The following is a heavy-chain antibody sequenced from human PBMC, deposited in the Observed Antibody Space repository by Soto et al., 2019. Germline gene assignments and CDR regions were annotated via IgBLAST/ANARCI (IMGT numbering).Heavy chain of an antibody. D-gene: IGHD1-26*01. CDR2: ISGYNGDT. J-gene: IGHJ6*02. V-gene: IGHV1-18*04. CDR1: GLSFMGSC. CDR3: ARESGSAAPYYFYYAMDV. Sequence: VQVSCQAYGLSFMGSCRRWMRQAARQGIEWMGWISGYNGDTRYAQNFQGRVTMTTDASTNTAYMDLRTLRSDDTAVYYCARESGSAAPYYFYYAMDVWGQGTTVTGSS.